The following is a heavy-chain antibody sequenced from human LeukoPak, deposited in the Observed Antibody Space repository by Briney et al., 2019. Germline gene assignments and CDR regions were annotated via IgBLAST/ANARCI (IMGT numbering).Heavy chain of an antibody. Sequence: GGSLRLSCAASGFTFSSYSMNWVRQAPGKGLEWVSYISSSSSSTIYYADSVKGRFTISRDNAKNSLYLQMNSLRDEDTAVYYCARDNPNYGPAFDIWGRGTMVTVSS. V-gene: IGHV3-48*02. J-gene: IGHJ3*02. CDR1: GFTFSSYS. CDR3: ARDNPNYGPAFDI. CDR2: ISSSSSSTI. D-gene: IGHD1-14*01.